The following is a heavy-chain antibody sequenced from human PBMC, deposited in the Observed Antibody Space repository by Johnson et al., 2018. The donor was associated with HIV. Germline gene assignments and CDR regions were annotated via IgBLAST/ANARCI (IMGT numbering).Heavy chain of an antibody. V-gene: IGHV3-20*04. CDR1: GFMVADYG. J-gene: IGHJ3*02. CDR3: ARDFVAFGECTAFDI. Sequence: VQLVESGGGVVRPGGSLRLSCAVSGFMVADYGMSWVRQVPGKWLEWVSGINWNGGSKGYADSANGRFTISRDNARNSLYLQMNRLRAEDTALYYCARDFVAFGECTAFDIWGQGTMVTVSS. CDR2: INWNGGSK. D-gene: IGHD3-10*01.